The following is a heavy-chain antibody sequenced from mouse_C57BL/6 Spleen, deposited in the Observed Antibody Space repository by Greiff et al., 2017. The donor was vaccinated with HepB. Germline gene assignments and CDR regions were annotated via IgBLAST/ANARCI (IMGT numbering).Heavy chain of an antibody. V-gene: IGHV1-81*01. D-gene: IGHD4-1*01. CDR3: AREANWDSFAY. CDR1: GYTFTSYG. CDR2: IYPRSGNT. Sequence: VQLQQSGAELARPGASVKLSCKASGYTFTSYGISWVKQRTGQGLEWIGEIYPRSGNTYYNEKFKGKATLTADKSSSTAYMELRSLTSEDSAVYFGAREANWDSFAYWGQGTLVTVSA. J-gene: IGHJ3*01.